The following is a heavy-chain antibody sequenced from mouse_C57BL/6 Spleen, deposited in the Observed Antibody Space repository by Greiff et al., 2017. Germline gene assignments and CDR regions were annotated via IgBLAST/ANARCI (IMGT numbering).Heavy chain of an antibody. V-gene: IGHV1-69*01. D-gene: IGHD1-1*01. CDR3: ARGFYYGSSSWFAY. CDR1: GYTFTSYW. CDR2: IDPSDSYT. Sequence: VQLQQSGAELVMPGASVKLSCKASGYTFTSYWMHWVKQRPGQGLEWIGEIDPSDSYTNYNQKFKGKSTLTVDKSSSTAYMQLSSLTSEDSAVYYCARGFYYGSSSWFAYWGQGTLVTVSA. J-gene: IGHJ3*01.